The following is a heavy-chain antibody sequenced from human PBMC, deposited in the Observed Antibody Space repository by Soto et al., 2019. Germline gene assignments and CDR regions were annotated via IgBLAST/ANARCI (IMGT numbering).Heavy chain of an antibody. D-gene: IGHD2-2*01. CDR3: ARDPYEYQPHYYYYGMDV. Sequence: QVQLVQSGAEVKKPGSSVKVSCKASGGTFSSYAISWVRQAPGQGLEWMGGIIPIFGTANYAQKFQGRVTITADESTSTAYMELSSRRSEDTAVYYCARDPYEYQPHYYYYGMDVWGQGTTVTVSS. V-gene: IGHV1-69*01. CDR2: IIPIFGTA. CDR1: GGTFSSYA. J-gene: IGHJ6*02.